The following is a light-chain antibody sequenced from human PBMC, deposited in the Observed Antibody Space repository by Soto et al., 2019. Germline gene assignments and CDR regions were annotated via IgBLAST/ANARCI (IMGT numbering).Light chain of an antibody. CDR1: HSVSSSY. CDR2: GAS. J-gene: IGKJ1*01. V-gene: IGKV3-20*01. CDR3: PQYDVLLRT. Sequence: EIGVYQSPGTLSFSPGERATLSCRASHSVSSSYLAWYQQKPGQAPRLLIYGASTRASGIPDRFSGSGSGTEFTLTISSLQSEDFAFFYCPQYDVLLRTFGQGTKVAIK.